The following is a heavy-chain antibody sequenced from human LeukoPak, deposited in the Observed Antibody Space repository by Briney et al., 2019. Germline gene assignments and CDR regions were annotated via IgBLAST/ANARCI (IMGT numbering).Heavy chain of an antibody. V-gene: IGHV3-21*01. D-gene: IGHD3-3*01. CDR3: ARDGDYDFWSGYFDY. CDR1: GFTFRSYS. CDR2: ISSSSSYI. Sequence: GGSLRLSCAASGFTFRSYSMNWVRQAPGKGLEWVSSISSSSSYIYYADSVKGRFTISRDNAKNSLYLQMNSLRAEDTAVYYCARDGDYDFWSGYFDYWGQGTLVTVSS. J-gene: IGHJ4*02.